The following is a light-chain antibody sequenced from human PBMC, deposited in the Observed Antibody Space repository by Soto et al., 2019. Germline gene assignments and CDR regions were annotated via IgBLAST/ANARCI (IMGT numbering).Light chain of an antibody. Sequence: DIQMTQSPSSLSASVGDRVTITCRASQSISSYLHWYQQKPGKAPKLLIYAASNLQSGVPSRFSASGSGTDFTLTISSLQPEDFACYYCQQTYSNLWTFGQGTKVDIK. CDR1: QSISSY. V-gene: IGKV1-39*01. CDR2: AAS. CDR3: QQTYSNLWT. J-gene: IGKJ1*01.